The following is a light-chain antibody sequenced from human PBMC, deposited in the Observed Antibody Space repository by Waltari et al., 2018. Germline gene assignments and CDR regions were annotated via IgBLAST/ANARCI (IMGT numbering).Light chain of an antibody. CDR3: QQYYTAPYT. V-gene: IGKV4-1*01. CDR2: WAS. J-gene: IGKJ2*01. CDR1: QSVFYNSNNKHY. Sequence: DIVMTQSPDSLPVSLGERATITCNPSQSVFYNSNNKHYLAWYQQKVGQPPKLLIYWASSRESGVPDRFSGSVSGADFTLTISSLQTEDVAVYYCQQYYTAPYTFGQGTKLEIK.